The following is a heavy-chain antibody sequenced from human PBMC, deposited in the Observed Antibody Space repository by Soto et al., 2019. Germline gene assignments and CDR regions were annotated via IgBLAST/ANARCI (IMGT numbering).Heavy chain of an antibody. CDR3: VRTSLVVAAATREDY. V-gene: IGHV3-74*01. J-gene: IGHJ4*02. Sequence: EVQLLESGGGLVQPGGSLRLSCAASGFTFSSYWMHWVRQAPGKGLVWVSRINSDGSSTSYADSVKGRFTISRDNAKNTLYLQMNSLRDEDTAVYYCVRTSLVVAAATREDYWGQGTLVTVSS. D-gene: IGHD2-15*01. CDR1: GFTFSSYW. CDR2: INSDGSST.